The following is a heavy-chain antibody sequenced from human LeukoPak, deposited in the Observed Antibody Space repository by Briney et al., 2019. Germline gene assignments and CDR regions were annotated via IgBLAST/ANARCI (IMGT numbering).Heavy chain of an antibody. D-gene: IGHD5-18*01. Sequence: GGSLRLSCAASGFTFSDFAITWVRQAPGKGLEWVSAISGAGGSTYYADSVKGRFTISRDNSKNTLYLQLNSLRAEDTAVYYCARDLPDSYGPEGNWYFDLWGRGTLVTVSS. J-gene: IGHJ2*01. V-gene: IGHV3-23*01. CDR2: ISGAGGST. CDR1: GFTFSDFA. CDR3: ARDLPDSYGPEGNWYFDL.